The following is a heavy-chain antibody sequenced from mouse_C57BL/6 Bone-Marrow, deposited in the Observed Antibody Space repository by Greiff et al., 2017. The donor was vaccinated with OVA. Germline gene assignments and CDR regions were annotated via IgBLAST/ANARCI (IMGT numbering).Heavy chain of an antibody. D-gene: IGHD1-1*01. J-gene: IGHJ2*01. CDR1: GYTFTSYW. V-gene: IGHV1-69*01. CDR3: ARIGMGYYYYSYYFDY. CDR2: IDPSDSYT. Sequence: QVQLQQPGAELVMPGASVKLSCKASGYTFTSYWMHWVKQRPGQGLEWIGEIDPSDSYTNYNQKFKGKFTLTVDKSSSTAYMQLSSLTSEDSAVYYCARIGMGYYYYSYYFDYWGQGTTLTVSS.